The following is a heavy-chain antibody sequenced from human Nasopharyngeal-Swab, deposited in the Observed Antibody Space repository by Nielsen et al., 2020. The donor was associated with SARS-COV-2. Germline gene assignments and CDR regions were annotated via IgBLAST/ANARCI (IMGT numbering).Heavy chain of an antibody. Sequence: SETLSLTCTVSGGSISSYYWSWIRQPPGKGLEWIGYIYYSGSTNYNPSLKSRVTISVDTSKNQFSLKLSSVTAEDTAVYYCARDVNYGYWGQGTLVTVSS. J-gene: IGHJ4*02. CDR3: ARDVNYGY. CDR1: GGSISSYY. CDR2: IYYSGST. V-gene: IGHV4-59*12. D-gene: IGHD4-17*01.